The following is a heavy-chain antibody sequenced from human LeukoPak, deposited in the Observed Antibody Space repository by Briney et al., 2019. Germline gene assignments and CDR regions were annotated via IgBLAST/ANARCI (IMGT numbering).Heavy chain of an antibody. CDR1: GFTSSSSG. V-gene: IGHV3-33*01. J-gene: IGHJ4*02. CDR2: IWYDGSNK. CDR3: ARGYSGYFYY. Sequence: GGSLRLSCAASGFTSSSSGMHWVRQAPGKGLEWVAIIWYDGSNKYYADSVQGRFTISKDNSKNTLYLQMNSLRAEDTAVYYCARGYSGYFYYWGQGTLVTVSS. D-gene: IGHD5-12*01.